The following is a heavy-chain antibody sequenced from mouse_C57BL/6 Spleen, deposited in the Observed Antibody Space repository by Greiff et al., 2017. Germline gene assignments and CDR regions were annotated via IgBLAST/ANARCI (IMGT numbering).Heavy chain of an antibody. J-gene: IGHJ3*01. CDR1: GFNIKDDY. CDR2: IDPENGDT. CDR3: TTGTTVVAPGFAY. V-gene: IGHV14-4*01. D-gene: IGHD1-1*01. Sequence: EVQLVESGAELVRPGASVKLSCTASGFNIKDDYMHWVKQRPEQGLEWIGWIDPENGDTEYASKFQGKATITADTSSNTAYLQLSSLTSEDTAVYYCTTGTTVVAPGFAYGGQGTLVTVSA.